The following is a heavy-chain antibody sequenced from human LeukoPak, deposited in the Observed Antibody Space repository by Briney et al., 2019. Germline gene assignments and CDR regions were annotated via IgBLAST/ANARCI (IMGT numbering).Heavy chain of an antibody. D-gene: IGHD3-22*01. CDR3: VRDSLAFYDSSNSYGFFDY. J-gene: IGHJ4*02. CDR2: ISTYNGNT. V-gene: IGHV1-18*01. CDR1: GYTFTTYG. Sequence: GASVKVSCKASGYTFTTYGMSWVRQAPGQGLEWMGWISTYNGNTNYAQRFQGRVTMTTDTSTSTAYMELRSLRSDDTAVYYCVRDSLAFYDSSNSYGFFDYWGQGTLVTVSS.